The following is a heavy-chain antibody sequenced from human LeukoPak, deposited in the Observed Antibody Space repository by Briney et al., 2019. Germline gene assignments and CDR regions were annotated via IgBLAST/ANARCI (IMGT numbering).Heavy chain of an antibody. CDR3: AGLQGPYYYYGMDV. CDR1: GGTFSSYA. Sequence: GASVKVSCKASGGTFSSYAISWVRQAPGQGLEWMGGIIPIFGTAIYAQKFQGRVTITADESTSTAYMELSSLRSEDTAVYYCAGLQGPYYYYGMDVWGQGTTVTVSS. J-gene: IGHJ6*02. CDR2: IIPIFGTA. V-gene: IGHV1-69*13.